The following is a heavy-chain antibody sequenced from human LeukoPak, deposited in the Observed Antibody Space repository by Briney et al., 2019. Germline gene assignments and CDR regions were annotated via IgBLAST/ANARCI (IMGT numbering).Heavy chain of an antibody. Sequence: PGGSLRLSCAASGFSFSNYGMHWVRQAPGKVLEWVAYIRYDGGQKYYGESVKGRFTISRDNSKNTVYLQMNSLRDEDTAVYYCARDLLSLPHKYFDSWGQGTLVTVSS. V-gene: IGHV3-30*02. CDR3: ARDLLSLPHKYFDS. D-gene: IGHD3-16*01. J-gene: IGHJ4*02. CDR2: IRYDGGQK. CDR1: GFSFSNYG.